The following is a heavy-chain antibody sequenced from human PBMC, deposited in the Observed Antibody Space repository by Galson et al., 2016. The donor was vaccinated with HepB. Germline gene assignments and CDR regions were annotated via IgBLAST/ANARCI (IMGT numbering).Heavy chain of an antibody. D-gene: IGHD3-22*01. V-gene: IGHV5-51*01. CDR1: GYNFDNHW. CDR3: ARHGDFYDSSARY. CDR2: IDPSDSEI. J-gene: IGHJ4*02. Sequence: QSGAEVKAPGESLNISCKTSGYNFDNHWIGWVRQMPGKGLEWMGIIDPSDSEIKYSPSFQGQVTLSVDKSIRSIFLHWSSLKASDTAIYSCARHGDFYDSSARYWGQGTLVTVSS.